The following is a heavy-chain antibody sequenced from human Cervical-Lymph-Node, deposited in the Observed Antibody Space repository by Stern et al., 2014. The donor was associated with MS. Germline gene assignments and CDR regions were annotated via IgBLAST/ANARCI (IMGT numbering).Heavy chain of an antibody. V-gene: IGHV1-69*01. CDR3: ARDRMSIAAAGTSWFDP. D-gene: IGHD6-13*01. J-gene: IGHJ5*02. CDR2: IIPIFRTP. CDR1: GGTFSSYT. Sequence: QVQLVESEAEVKKPGSSVKVSCKASGGTFSSYTISWVRQAPGQGLEWMGGIIPIFRTPNYAQKFQGRVTITADESTSTAYMELSSLRSEDTAVYYCARDRMSIAAAGTSWFDPWGQGTLVTVSS.